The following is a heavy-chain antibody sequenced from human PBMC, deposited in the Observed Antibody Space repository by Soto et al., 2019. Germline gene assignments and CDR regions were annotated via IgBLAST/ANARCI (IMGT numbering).Heavy chain of an antibody. Sequence: SQTLSLTCTVSGGSISSYYWCWIRQPPGKGLGWVGYIYYSGGTNYNPSLKRRVTIPVDTSKNLFSLKLSSVTAADTAVYYCARMYCSSTSCYVDYWGQGTLVTVSS. CDR2: IYYSGGT. CDR1: GGSISSYY. J-gene: IGHJ4*02. V-gene: IGHV4-59*01. CDR3: ARMYCSSTSCYVDY. D-gene: IGHD2-2*01.